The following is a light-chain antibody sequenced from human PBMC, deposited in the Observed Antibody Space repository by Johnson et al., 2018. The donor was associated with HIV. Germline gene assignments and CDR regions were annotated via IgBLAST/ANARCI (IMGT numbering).Light chain of an antibody. J-gene: IGLJ1*01. CDR1: SSNIGNNY. V-gene: IGLV1-51*02. CDR3: GTWDSSLSGGLYV. CDR2: ENN. Sequence: QSVLTQPPSVSAAPGQKVTISCSGSSSNIGNNYVSWYQQLPGTAPKLLIYENNQRSSGIPDRFSASKSGTSATLGITGLQTEDEADYYCGTWDSSLSGGLYVFGTGTRVTVL.